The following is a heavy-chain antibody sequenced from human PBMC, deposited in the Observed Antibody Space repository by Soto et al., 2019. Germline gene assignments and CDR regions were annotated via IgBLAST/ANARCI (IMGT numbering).Heavy chain of an antibody. J-gene: IGHJ2*01. D-gene: IGHD3-10*01. CDR3: ARDFYGSGSYYNEGVGYFDL. CDR2: INSDGSST. V-gene: IGHV3-74*01. CDR1: GFTFSSYW. Sequence: GGSLRLSCAASGFTFSSYWMHWVRQAPGKGLVWVSRINSDGSSTSYADSVKGGLTISRVNAKKTLYLQMNNLRAEDTAVYYCARDFYGSGSYYNEGVGYFDLWGHGTLVTVSS.